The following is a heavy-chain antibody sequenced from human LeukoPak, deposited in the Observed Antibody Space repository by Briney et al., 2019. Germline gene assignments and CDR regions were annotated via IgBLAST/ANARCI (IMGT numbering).Heavy chain of an antibody. CDR3: AAQSPAKGYYYYMDV. CDR1: GGSISSSSYY. V-gene: IGHV4-39*01. CDR2: IYYSGST. J-gene: IGHJ6*03. Sequence: SETLSLTCTVSGGSISSSSYYWGWIRQPPGKGLEWIGSIYYSGSTYYNPSLKSRVTISVDTSKNQFSLMLSSVTAADTAVYYCAAQSPAKGYYYYMDVWGKGTTVTVSS.